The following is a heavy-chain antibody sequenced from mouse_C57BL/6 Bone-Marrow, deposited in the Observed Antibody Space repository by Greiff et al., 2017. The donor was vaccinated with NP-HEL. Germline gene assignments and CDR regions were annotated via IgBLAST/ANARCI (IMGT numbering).Heavy chain of an antibody. CDR3: ARGFTTVVATKWYFDV. D-gene: IGHD1-1*01. J-gene: IGHJ1*03. Sequence: QVQLQQPGAELVRPGSSVKLSCKASGYTFTSYWMHWVKQRPIQGLEWIGNIDPSDSETHYNQKFKDKATLTVDKSSSTAYMQLSSLTSEDSAVYYCARGFTTVVATKWYFDVWGTGTTVTVSS. CDR2: IDPSDSET. V-gene: IGHV1-52*01. CDR1: GYTFTSYW.